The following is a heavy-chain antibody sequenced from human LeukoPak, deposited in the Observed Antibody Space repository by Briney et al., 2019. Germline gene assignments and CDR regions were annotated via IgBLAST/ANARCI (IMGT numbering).Heavy chain of an antibody. D-gene: IGHD3-22*01. Sequence: SQTLSLTCTVSGDSVSSGGYYWVWIRQRPGKGLEWIGYIYYTGSTPYNPSLKSRLTMAVDTSKNQFSLKLSSVTAADTAVYYCARPLNTVHDTSDVWGQGTMVTVSS. CDR2: IYYTGST. CDR3: ARPLNTVHDTSDV. CDR1: GDSVSSGGYY. J-gene: IGHJ3*01. V-gene: IGHV4-31*03.